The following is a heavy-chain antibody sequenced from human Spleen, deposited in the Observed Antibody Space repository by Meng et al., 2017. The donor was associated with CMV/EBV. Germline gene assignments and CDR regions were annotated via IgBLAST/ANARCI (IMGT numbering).Heavy chain of an antibody. CDR1: GGSISSSNW. D-gene: IGHD2-15*01. CDR2: IYHGGNT. J-gene: IGHJ5*02. Sequence: SETLSLTCAVSGGSISSSNWWSWVRQPPGKGLEWIGEIYHGGNTNYNPSLKSRVTISVDKSKNQFSWKLTSVTAADTAVYYCARVPCGGGSCYYFDPWGQGTLVTVSS. V-gene: IGHV4-4*02. CDR3: ARVPCGGGSCYYFDP.